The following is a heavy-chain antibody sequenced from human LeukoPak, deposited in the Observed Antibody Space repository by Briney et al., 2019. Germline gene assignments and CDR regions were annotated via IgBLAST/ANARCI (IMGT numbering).Heavy chain of an antibody. Sequence: ASVKVSCKASGYTLTGCYMHLVRQAPGQGLGWMGWINPNSGGTNYAQKFQGRVTMTRDTSISTAYMELSRLRSDDTAVYYCAPDYYDSLGYWGQGTLVTVSS. CDR1: GYTLTGCY. CDR3: APDYYDSLGY. J-gene: IGHJ4*02. V-gene: IGHV1-2*02. CDR2: INPNSGGT. D-gene: IGHD3-22*01.